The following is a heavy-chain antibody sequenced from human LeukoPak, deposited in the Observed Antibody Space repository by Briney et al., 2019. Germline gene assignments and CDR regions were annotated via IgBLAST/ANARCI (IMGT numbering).Heavy chain of an antibody. V-gene: IGHV4-59*01. D-gene: IGHD5-24*01. CDR2: IYNSGTT. CDR3: AKSFSETERATITAY. J-gene: IGHJ4*02. CDR1: GGSISSFY. Sequence: SETLSLTCNISGGSISSFYWSWIRQPPGKGLEYIGYIYNSGTTNYNPSLKSRVTISVDTSKNQFSLKLSSVTAADTAIYYCAKSFSETERATITAYWGQGTLVTVSS.